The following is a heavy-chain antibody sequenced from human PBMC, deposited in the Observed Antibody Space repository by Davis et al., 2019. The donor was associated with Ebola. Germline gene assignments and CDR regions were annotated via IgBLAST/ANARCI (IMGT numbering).Heavy chain of an antibody. J-gene: IGHJ4*02. CDR1: GDSISSYY. V-gene: IGHV4-59*01. CDR3: ARLVALYDNSGYAYFDY. D-gene: IGHD3-22*01. CDR2: IYYSGST. Sequence: GSLRLSCTVSGDSISSYYWSWIRQPPGKGLEWIGYIYYSGSTNYNPSLKSRVSISTDTSKKQFSLRLTSVTAADTAVYYCARLVALYDNSGYAYFDYWGQGNLVTVSA.